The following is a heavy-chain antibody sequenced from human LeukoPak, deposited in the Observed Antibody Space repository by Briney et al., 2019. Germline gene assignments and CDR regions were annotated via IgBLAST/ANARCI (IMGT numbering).Heavy chain of an antibody. V-gene: IGHV3-23*01. J-gene: IGHJ6*03. Sequence: GGSLRLSCAASGFTFSSYAMSWVRQAPGKGLEWVSAISGSGGSTYYADSVKGRFTISRDNSKNTLYLQMNSLRAEDTAVYYCAKGPEGYYYYYMDVWGKGTTVPVSS. CDR1: GFTFSSYA. CDR3: AKGPEGYYYYYMDV. CDR2: ISGSGGST.